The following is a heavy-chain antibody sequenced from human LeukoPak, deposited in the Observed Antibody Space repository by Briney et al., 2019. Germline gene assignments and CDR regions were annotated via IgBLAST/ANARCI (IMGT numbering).Heavy chain of an antibody. V-gene: IGHV3-30*02. CDR1: GFTFSSYW. D-gene: IGHD6-19*01. CDR3: AKQHSSGWWITAFDY. J-gene: IGHJ4*02. Sequence: PGGSLRLSCAASGFTFSSYWMSWVRQAPGKGLEWVAFIRYDGSNKYYADSVKGRFTISRDNSKNTLYLQMNSLRAEDTAVYYCAKQHSSGWWITAFDYWGQGTLVTVSS. CDR2: IRYDGSNK.